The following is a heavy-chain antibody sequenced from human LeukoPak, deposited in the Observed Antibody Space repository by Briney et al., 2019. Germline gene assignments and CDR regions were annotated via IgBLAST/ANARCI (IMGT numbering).Heavy chain of an antibody. CDR3: ARHLIAVAGTGSVFDI. CDR2: IYYSGST. V-gene: IGHV4-39*01. CDR1: GGSISSSYYY. Sequence: SETLSLTCTVSGGSISSSYYYWGWLRQPPGKGLEWIGSIYYSGSTYYNPSLRSRVTISVDTSKNQFSLKLSSVTAADTAVYYCARHLIAVAGTGSVFDIWGQGTTVTVSS. J-gene: IGHJ3*02. D-gene: IGHD6-19*01.